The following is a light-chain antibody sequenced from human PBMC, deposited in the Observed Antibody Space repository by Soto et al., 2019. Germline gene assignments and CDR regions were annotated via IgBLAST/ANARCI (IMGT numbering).Light chain of an antibody. V-gene: IGKV1-5*03. CDR2: KAS. J-gene: IGKJ4*01. CDR3: QQYDHLPLT. Sequence: DIQMTQSPSTLSASVGDRVTITCLASQSISNWLAWYQQKPGKAPKLLIYKASSLESGVPSRFSGGGSGTEFSLTISSLQPDDIATDYCQQYDHLPLTFGGGATADIK. CDR1: QSISNW.